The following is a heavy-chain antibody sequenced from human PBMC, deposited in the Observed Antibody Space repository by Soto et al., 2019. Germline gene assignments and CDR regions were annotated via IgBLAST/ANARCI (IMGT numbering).Heavy chain of an antibody. Sequence: GGSLRLSCAASGFTFSSYAMSWVRQAPGKGLEWVSAISGSGGSTYYADSVKGRFTISRDNSKNTLYLQMNSLRAEDTAVYYCAKDHPHVDTDKEDGMDVWGQGTTVTVSS. CDR3: AKDHPHVDTDKEDGMDV. V-gene: IGHV3-23*01. D-gene: IGHD5-18*01. CDR1: GFTFSSYA. CDR2: ISGSGGST. J-gene: IGHJ6*02.